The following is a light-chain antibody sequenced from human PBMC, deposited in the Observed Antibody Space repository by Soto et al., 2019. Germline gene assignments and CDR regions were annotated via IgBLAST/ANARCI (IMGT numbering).Light chain of an antibody. V-gene: IGKV3-20*01. CDR3: QQYYSSSKT. CDR1: QSVSNNY. J-gene: IGKJ5*01. Sequence: EIVLTQSPGTLSLSPGQRATLSCRASQSVSNNYLAWYQQKPGQAPRLLIYGASNRATGIPDRFSGSGSGTDFTLTISSLEPEDFAVYSCQQYYSSSKTFGQGTRLEIK. CDR2: GAS.